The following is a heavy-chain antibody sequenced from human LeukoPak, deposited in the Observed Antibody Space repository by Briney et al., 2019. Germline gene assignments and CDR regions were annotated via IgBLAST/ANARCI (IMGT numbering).Heavy chain of an antibody. V-gene: IGHV4-34*03. CDR3: TVRENYGDPNDAFDI. J-gene: IGHJ3*02. Sequence: SETLSLTCSVDGGSFNGYYWSWIRQPPGKGLEWIGEINHSGSTNYNPSLKSRVTISVDKSKNQFSLKLNSVTAADTAVYYCTVRENYGDPNDAFDIWGQGTMVTVSS. CDR2: INHSGST. CDR1: GGSFNGYY. D-gene: IGHD4-17*01.